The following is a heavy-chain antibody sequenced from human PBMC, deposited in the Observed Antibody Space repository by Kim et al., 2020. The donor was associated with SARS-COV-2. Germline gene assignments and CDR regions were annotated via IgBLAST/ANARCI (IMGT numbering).Heavy chain of an antibody. CDR2: INTNTGNP. J-gene: IGHJ4*02. CDR1: GYTFTSYA. Sequence: ASVKVSCKASGYTFTSYAMNWVRQAPGQGLEWMGWINTNTGNPTYAQGFTGRFVFSLDTSVSTAYLQISSLKAEDTAVYYCARVGVLLWFGDGGYFDYWGQGTLVTVSS. V-gene: IGHV7-4-1*02. CDR3: ARVGVLLWFGDGGYFDY. D-gene: IGHD3-10*01.